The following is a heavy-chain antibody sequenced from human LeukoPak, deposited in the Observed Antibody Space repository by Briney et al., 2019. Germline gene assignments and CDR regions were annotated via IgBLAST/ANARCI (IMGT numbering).Heavy chain of an antibody. CDR3: ARPGGAATPSWYFDL. CDR2: IYYSGST. J-gene: IGHJ2*01. Sequence: SETLSLTCTVSGGSISSSSYYWGWIRQPPGKGLEWIGSIYYSGSTYYNPSLKSRVTISVDTSKNQFSLKLSSVTAADTAVYYCARPGGAATPSWYFDLWGRGTLVTVSS. CDR1: GGSISSSSYY. V-gene: IGHV4-39*01. D-gene: IGHD2-15*01.